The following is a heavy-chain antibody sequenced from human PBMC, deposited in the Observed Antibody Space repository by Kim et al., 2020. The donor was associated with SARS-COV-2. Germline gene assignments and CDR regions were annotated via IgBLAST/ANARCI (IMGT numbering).Heavy chain of an antibody. J-gene: IGHJ6*02. CDR2: INTNTGNP. CDR3: ARVIRLSGWYYYYGMDV. D-gene: IGHD6-19*01. Sequence: ASVKVSCKASGYTFTSYAMNWVRQAPGQGLEWMGWINTNTGNPTYAQGFTGRFVFSLDTSVSTAYLQISSLKAEDTAVYYCARVIRLSGWYYYYGMDVWGQGTTVTVSS. CDR1: GYTFTSYA. V-gene: IGHV7-4-1*02.